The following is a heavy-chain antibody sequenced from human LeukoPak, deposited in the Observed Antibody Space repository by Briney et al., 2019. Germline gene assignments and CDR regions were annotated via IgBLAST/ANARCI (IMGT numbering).Heavy chain of an antibody. D-gene: IGHD6-13*01. CDR2: VYASGST. CDR3: AKDTSSWYSPPGAFDL. Sequence: SETLSLTCTVSGGSIISHYWNWLRQPAGKGLEWIGRVYASGSTTYNPSLKNRVTMSVDTSKNQFSLRLTSVTAADTAVYYCAKDTSSWYSPPGAFDLWGQGTMVTVSS. CDR1: GGSIISHY. V-gene: IGHV4-4*07. J-gene: IGHJ3*01.